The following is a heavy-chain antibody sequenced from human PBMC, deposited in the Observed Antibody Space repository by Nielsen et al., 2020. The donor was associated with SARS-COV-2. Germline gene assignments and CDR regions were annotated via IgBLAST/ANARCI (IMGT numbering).Heavy chain of an antibody. CDR2: MNPNSGNT. CDR3: ARDALDPFGVVTYYYGMDV. V-gene: IGHV1-8*01. Sequence: ASVKVSCKASGYTFINHDINWVRQSTGQGLEWMGWMNPNSGNTGYAQKFQGRVTMTRNTSISTAYMELSSLRSDDTAVYYCARDALDPFGVVTYYYGMDVWGQGTTVTVSS. CDR1: GYTFINHD. D-gene: IGHD3-3*01. J-gene: IGHJ6*02.